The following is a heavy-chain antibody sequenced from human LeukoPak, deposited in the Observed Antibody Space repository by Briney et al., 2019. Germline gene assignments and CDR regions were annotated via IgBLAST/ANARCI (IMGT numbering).Heavy chain of an antibody. D-gene: IGHD5-18*01. Sequence: GESLKISCKTFGFSFTNYWIDWVRQMPGKGLEWMGTIYPRDSDARYSPTFQGQVTISVDKSINTAYLQWSSLKAPDTAMYYCARLQYSNGYVDYWGQGTLVTVSS. CDR1: GFSFTNYW. CDR2: IYPRDSDA. J-gene: IGHJ4*02. CDR3: ARLQYSNGYVDY. V-gene: IGHV5-51*01.